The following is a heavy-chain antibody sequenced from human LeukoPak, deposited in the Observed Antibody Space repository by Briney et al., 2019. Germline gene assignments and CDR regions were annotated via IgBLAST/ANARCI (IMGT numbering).Heavy chain of an antibody. Sequence: SETLSLTCTVSGGSIKSSYYYWGWIRQPPGKGLEWIGSIYDSGSTYYNPSLKSRVTMSVDTSKNQFSLKLNSVTAADTAVYYCARDSGSGSNDYWGQGTLVTVSS. V-gene: IGHV4-39*02. J-gene: IGHJ4*02. CDR3: ARDSGSGSNDY. CDR1: GGSIKSSYYY. CDR2: IYDSGST. D-gene: IGHD1-26*01.